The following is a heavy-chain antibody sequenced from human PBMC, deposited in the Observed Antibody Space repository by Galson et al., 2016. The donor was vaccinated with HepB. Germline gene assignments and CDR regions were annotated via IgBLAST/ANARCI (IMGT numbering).Heavy chain of an antibody. CDR1: GFTFSSYS. Sequence: SLRLSCAASGFTFSSYSMNWVRQAPGKGLEWVSSISSSSSYIYYADSVKGRFTISRDNAKNSLYLQMNSLRAEDTAVYYCARGLRWEDSSGPSDPWYFDLWGRGTRVTVSS. CDR2: ISSSSSYI. V-gene: IGHV3-21*01. D-gene: IGHD6-19*01. CDR3: ARGLRWEDSSGPSDPWYFDL. J-gene: IGHJ2*01.